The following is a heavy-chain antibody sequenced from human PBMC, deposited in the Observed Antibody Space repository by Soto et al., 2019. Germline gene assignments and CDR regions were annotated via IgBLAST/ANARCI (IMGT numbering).Heavy chain of an antibody. V-gene: IGHV4-34*01. J-gene: IGHJ4*02. Sequence: PSETLSLTCAVYGGSFSGYYWSWIRQPPGKGLEWIGEINHSGSTNYNPSLKSRVTISVDTSKNQFSLKLSSVTAADTAVYYCARGRGYSGYPRATYYFDYWGQGTLVTVSS. CDR1: GGSFSGYY. CDR2: INHSGST. CDR3: ARGRGYSGYPRATYYFDY. D-gene: IGHD5-12*01.